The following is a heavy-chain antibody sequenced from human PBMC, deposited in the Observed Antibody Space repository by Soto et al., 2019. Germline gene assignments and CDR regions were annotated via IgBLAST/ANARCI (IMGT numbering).Heavy chain of an antibody. CDR1: GFIVSSYY. Sequence: PGGSLRLSCAGSGFIVSSYYMSWVRQAPGKGLEWISVIYSGGSTYYADSVKGRFTISRDNSENTLYLQLNSLRAEDTAVYYCAKSGGNGWFADAFDVWGQGTRGTV. D-gene: IGHD6-19*01. CDR2: IYSGGST. CDR3: AKSGGNGWFADAFDV. J-gene: IGHJ3*01. V-gene: IGHV3-53*01.